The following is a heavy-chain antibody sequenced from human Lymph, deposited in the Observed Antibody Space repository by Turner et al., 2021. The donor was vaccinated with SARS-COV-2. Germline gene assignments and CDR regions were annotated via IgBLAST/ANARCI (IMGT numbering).Heavy chain of an antibody. D-gene: IGHD6-19*01. CDR1: GYTFTGYY. CDR3: ARDSSSGWQFDY. V-gene: IGHV1-2*02. Sequence: QVQLVQSGAEVRNPGASVTVSCKASGYTFTGYYMHWVRQAPGQGLEWMGWIKPNSGGTYYAQKFQGRVTMTRDTSISTAYMELSRLRSDDTAVYYCARDSSSGWQFDYWGQGTLVTVSS. CDR2: IKPNSGGT. J-gene: IGHJ4*02.